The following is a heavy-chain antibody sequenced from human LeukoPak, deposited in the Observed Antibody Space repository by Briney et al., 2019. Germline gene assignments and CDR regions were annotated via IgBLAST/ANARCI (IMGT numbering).Heavy chain of an antibody. CDR1: GFTFSSYS. CDR3: ARLSTARGSFDY. Sequence: GSLRLSCAASGFTFSSYSMNWVRHATGNGLEWVSSISSSSSYIHYADSVKGRFTVSRDNAKNSLYLQINSLRAEDTAVYYCARLSTARGSFDYWGQGTLVTVSS. V-gene: IGHV3-21*01. D-gene: IGHD4-17*01. J-gene: IGHJ4*02. CDR2: ISSSSSYI.